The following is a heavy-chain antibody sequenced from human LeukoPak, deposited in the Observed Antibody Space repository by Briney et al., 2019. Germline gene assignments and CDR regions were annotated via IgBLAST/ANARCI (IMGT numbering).Heavy chain of an antibody. V-gene: IGHV4-59*08. CDR3: AGGNGSYFPFDY. CDR2: IYYSGST. CDR1: GGSISSFY. J-gene: IGHJ4*02. Sequence: ASETLSLTCTVSGGSISSFYWSWIRQPPGKGLEWIGSIYYSGSTNYNPSLKSRVTISVDTSKNQFSLKLSSVTAADTAVYYCAGGNGSYFPFDYWGQGTLVTVSS. D-gene: IGHD1-26*01.